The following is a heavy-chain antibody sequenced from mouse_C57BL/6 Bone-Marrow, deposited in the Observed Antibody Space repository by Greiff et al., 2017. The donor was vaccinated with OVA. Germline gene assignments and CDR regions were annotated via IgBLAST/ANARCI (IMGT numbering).Heavy chain of an antibody. CDR2: ISSGGDYI. J-gene: IGHJ2*01. CDR3: TRGAGSNYVDY. Sequence: EVQRVESGEGLVKPGGSLKLSCAASGFTFSSYAMSWVRQTPEKRLEWVAYISSGGDYIYYADTVKGRFTISRANARNTLYLQMRSLKSEYTAMYYCTRGAGSNYVDYWGQGTTLTVSS. V-gene: IGHV5-9-1*02. CDR1: GFTFSSYA. D-gene: IGHD1-1*01.